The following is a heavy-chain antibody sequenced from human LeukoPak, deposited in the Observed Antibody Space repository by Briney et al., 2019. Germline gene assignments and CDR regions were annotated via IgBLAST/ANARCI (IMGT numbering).Heavy chain of an antibody. CDR3: ARAHSRYYFDY. V-gene: IGHV4-39*07. CDR2: IYYSGST. Sequence: PSETLSLTCTVSGGSISSSSYYWGWIRQPPGKGLEWIGSIYYSGSTYYNPSLKSRVTISVDTSKNQFSLKLSSVTAADTAVYYCARAHSRYYFDYWGQGTLVTVSS. J-gene: IGHJ4*02. D-gene: IGHD6-13*01. CDR1: GGSISSSSYY.